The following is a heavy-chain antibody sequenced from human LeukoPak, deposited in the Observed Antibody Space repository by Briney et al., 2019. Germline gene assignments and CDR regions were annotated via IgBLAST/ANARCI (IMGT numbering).Heavy chain of an antibody. D-gene: IGHD3-9*01. CDR2: ICSNGGST. J-gene: IGHJ4*02. CDR1: GFSFSNYP. Sequence: PGGSLRLSCSASGFSFSNYPMHWVRQAPGKGLEYVSAICSNGGSTYYADSVRGRFTISRDNSKNTLFLQMSSLRTEDTAVYYCAKGGSYYDILTGYDYWGQGTLVTVSS. CDR3: AKGGSYYDILTGYDY. V-gene: IGHV3-64D*09.